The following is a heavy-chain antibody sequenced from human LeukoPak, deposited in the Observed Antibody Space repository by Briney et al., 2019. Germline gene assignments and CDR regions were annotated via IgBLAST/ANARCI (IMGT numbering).Heavy chain of an antibody. CDR1: GGSISSYY. CDR2: IYYGGST. J-gene: IGHJ4*02. V-gene: IGHV4-59*12. Sequence: PSETLSLTCTVSGVSGGSISSYYLSWIRQPPGKGLEWIGYIYYGGSTHSNPSLKSRVRISVDTSKNQFSLKLNSVTAADTAVYYCSRSLMVTTPHFDYWGQGILVTVSS. D-gene: IGHD4-17*01. CDR3: SRSLMVTTPHFDY.